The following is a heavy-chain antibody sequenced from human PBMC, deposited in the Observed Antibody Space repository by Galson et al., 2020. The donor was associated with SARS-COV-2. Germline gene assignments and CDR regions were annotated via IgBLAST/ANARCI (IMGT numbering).Heavy chain of an antibody. Sequence: GGSLRLSCAASGFTFDDYAMHWVRQAPGKGLEWVSGISWNSGSIGYADSVKGRFTISRDNAKNSLYLQMNSLRAEDTALYYCAKDQFPVATFYFDYWGQGTLVIVSS. CDR3: AKDQFPVATFYFDY. V-gene: IGHV3-9*01. CDR2: ISWNSGSI. D-gene: IGHD6-19*01. J-gene: IGHJ4*02. CDR1: GFTFDDYA.